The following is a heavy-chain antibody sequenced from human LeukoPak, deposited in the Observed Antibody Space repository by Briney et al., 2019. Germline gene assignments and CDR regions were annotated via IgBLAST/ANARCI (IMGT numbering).Heavy chain of an antibody. Sequence: GGSLRLSCAASGFTVSSNYMSWVRQAPGKGLEWVSVIYSGGSTYYADSVKGRFTISRDNSKNTLYLQMNSLRAEDTAVYYCARDYHPYPDAFDIWGQGTMVTVSS. V-gene: IGHV3-66*01. CDR3: ARDYHPYPDAFDI. J-gene: IGHJ3*02. CDR2: IYSGGST. CDR1: GFTVSSNY. D-gene: IGHD1-14*01.